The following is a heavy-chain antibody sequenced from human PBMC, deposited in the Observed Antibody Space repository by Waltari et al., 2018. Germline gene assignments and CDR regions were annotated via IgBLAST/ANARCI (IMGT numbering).Heavy chain of an antibody. Sequence: EVQLLESAGGLVQPGGALRLSCAASGFSFMGYAMSWVRQAPGEVLGWVAFISGSGATPFYADSVKGRFTIVRDNSRDTIYLQMNSLRVDDSAVYYCAKGSRGYTNYFFDYWGQGALVTVSS. CDR1: GFSFMGYA. D-gene: IGHD3-16*02. J-gene: IGHJ4*02. CDR3: AKGSRGYTNYFFDY. V-gene: IGHV3-23*01. CDR2: ISGSGATP.